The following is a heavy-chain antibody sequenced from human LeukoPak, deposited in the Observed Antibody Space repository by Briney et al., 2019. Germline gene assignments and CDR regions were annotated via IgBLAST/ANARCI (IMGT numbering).Heavy chain of an antibody. CDR1: GFTFSSYG. D-gene: IGHD6-13*01. CDR3: ARDGSSSWYYFDF. Sequence: GGSLSLSCAASGFTFSSYGMNWVRQAPGKGLEWASSISSISSYIYYADSVKGRFTISRHNAKNSLCLQMNSLRAEDTAVYYCARDGSSSWYYFDFWGQGTLVTVSS. V-gene: IGHV3-21*01. J-gene: IGHJ4*02. CDR2: ISSISSYI.